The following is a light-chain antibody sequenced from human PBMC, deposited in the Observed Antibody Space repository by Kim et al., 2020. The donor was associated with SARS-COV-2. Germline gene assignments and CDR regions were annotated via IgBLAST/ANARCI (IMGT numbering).Light chain of an antibody. J-gene: IGLJ2*01. CDR2: EDN. V-gene: IGLV6-57*03. CDR1: SGSIASNY. CDR3: QPYDSSNQGV. Sequence: LTQPHSVSESPGKTVTISCTRSSGSIASNYVQWYQQRPGSAPTTVIYEDNQRPSGVPDRFSGSIDSSSNSASLTISGLKTEDEADYYCQPYDSSNQGVFGGGTQLTVL.